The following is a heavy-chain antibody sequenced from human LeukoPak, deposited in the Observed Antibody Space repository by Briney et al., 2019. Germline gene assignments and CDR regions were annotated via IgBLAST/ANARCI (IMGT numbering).Heavy chain of an antibody. CDR3: AKDSPYWFDP. CDR1: GFA. Sequence: PGGSLRLSCTASGFAMSWVRQAPGKGLEWVASIRGSGDDSTYYADSVKGRFIISRDNSKNTLYLQLNSLRADDTAVYYCAKDSPYWFDPWGQGTLVTVSS. J-gene: IGHJ5*02. V-gene: IGHV3-23*01. CDR2: IRGSGDDST.